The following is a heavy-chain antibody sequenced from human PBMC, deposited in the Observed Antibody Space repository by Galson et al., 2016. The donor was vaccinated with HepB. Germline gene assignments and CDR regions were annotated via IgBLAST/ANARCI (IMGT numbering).Heavy chain of an antibody. J-gene: IGHJ2*01. CDR2: IYYSGST. Sequence: ETLSLTCTVSGGSIGSYYWSWVRQPPGKGLGWIGFIYYSGSTNYSPSPKSRVTISVDTSKNQFSLKLSSVTAADTAVYYCARVPPDTASGFFDLWGRGTLVTVSS. CDR1: GGSIGSYY. V-gene: IGHV4-59*01. CDR3: ARVPPDTASGFFDL. D-gene: IGHD5-18*01.